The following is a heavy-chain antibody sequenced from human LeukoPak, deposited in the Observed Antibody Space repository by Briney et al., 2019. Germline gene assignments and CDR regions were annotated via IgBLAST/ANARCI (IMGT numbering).Heavy chain of an antibody. D-gene: IGHD2-21*01. CDR2: INPNSGGT. CDR1: GYTFTGYY. CDR3: ASLSIFLADDYYYYMDV. Sequence: ASVKVSCKASGYTFTGYYMHWVRQAPGQGLEWMGWINPNSGGTNYAQKFQDRVTMTRDTSISTAYMELSRLRSDDTAVYYCASLSIFLADDYYYYMDVWGKGTTVTVSS. J-gene: IGHJ6*03. V-gene: IGHV1-2*02.